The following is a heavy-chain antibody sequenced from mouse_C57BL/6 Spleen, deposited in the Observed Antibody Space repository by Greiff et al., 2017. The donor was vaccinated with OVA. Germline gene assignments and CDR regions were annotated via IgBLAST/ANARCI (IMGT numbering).Heavy chain of an antibody. V-gene: IGHV1-22*01. Sequence: EVQLQQSGPELVKPGASVKMSCKASGYTFTDYNMHWVPPTHFTSLAWIGYINPNNGGTSYNQKFKGKATLTVNKSSSTAYMELRSLTSEDSAVYYCAREGVYYDYEHAMDYWGQGTSVTVSS. CDR1: GYTFTDYN. J-gene: IGHJ4*01. CDR3: AREGVYYDYEHAMDY. D-gene: IGHD2-4*01. CDR2: INPNNGGT.